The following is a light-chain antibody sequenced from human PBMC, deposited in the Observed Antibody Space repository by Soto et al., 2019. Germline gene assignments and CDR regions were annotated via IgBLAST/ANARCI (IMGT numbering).Light chain of an antibody. J-gene: IGKJ4*01. CDR1: QSVGNY. Sequence: IMLTQSPATLSLSPGQRATLSCRASQSVGNYLAWYQQKPGQPPRLLIYDASNRATGIPARFSGSGSGTDFTLTISSLEPEDFAVYYCQQRSYWPPLTFGGGTKVDMK. CDR3: QQRSYWPPLT. CDR2: DAS. V-gene: IGKV3-11*01.